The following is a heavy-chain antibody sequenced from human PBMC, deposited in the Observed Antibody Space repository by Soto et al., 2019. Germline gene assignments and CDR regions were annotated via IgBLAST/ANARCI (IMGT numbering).Heavy chain of an antibody. CDR3: AKDSGYNYGYFRWFDP. V-gene: IGHV4-59*01. CDR1: GGSISSYY. CDR2: IYYSGST. J-gene: IGHJ5*02. D-gene: IGHD5-18*01. Sequence: SETLSHTCTVSGGSISSYYWGWIRQPPGRGLEWIGHIYYSGSTNYNPALKSRVTISVDTSKSQFSLKLSSVTAADTAVYYCAKDSGYNYGYFRWFDPWGQGTQVTVSS.